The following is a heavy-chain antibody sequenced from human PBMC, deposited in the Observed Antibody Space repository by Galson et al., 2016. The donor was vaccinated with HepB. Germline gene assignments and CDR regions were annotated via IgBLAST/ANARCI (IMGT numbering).Heavy chain of an antibody. Sequence: SVKVSCKASGYIFSNFPMHWVRQAPGQRLEWMGWINGGNGDTRYSQKFQGRITITRDTSATTVYLELSSPTSEDTAVYYCARAPGRRTARRKGLRLKEEWGESTPINRFDPWGQGTLVTVSS. V-gene: IGHV1-3*01. CDR2: INGGNGDT. J-gene: IGHJ5*02. D-gene: IGHD3-3*01. CDR1: GYIFSNFP. CDR3: ARAPGRRTARRKGLRLKEEWGESTPINRFDP.